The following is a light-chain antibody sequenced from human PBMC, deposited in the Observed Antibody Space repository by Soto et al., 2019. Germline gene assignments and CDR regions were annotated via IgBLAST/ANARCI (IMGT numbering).Light chain of an antibody. Sequence: EIVMTQSPATLSVSPGERATLSCRASQSVSSNLVWYQQKPGQAPSLLIYEASTRATGVPARFSGSGSGTEFTLTISSLQSEDFAVYYCHHYNDWPPYTFGQGTKVDIK. CDR1: QSVSSN. CDR2: EAS. J-gene: IGKJ1*01. V-gene: IGKV3-15*01. CDR3: HHYNDWPPYT.